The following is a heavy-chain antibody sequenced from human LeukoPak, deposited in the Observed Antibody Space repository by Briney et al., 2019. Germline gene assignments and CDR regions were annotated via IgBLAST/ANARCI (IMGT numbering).Heavy chain of an antibody. CDR3: ARAFYDSSGYLNYYYMDV. CDR2: IYYSGST. V-gene: IGHV4-59*01. D-gene: IGHD3-22*01. J-gene: IGHJ6*03. CDR1: GGSISSYY. Sequence: PSETLSLTCTVSGGSISSYYWSWIRQPPGKGLEWIGYIYYSGSTNYNPSLKSRVTISVDTSKNQFSLKLSSVTAADTAVYYCARAFYDSSGYLNYYYMDVWGKGTTVTISS.